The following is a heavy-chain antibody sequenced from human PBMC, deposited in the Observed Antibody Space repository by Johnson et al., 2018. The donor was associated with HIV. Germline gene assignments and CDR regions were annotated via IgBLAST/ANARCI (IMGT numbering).Heavy chain of an antibody. CDR1: GFTFSSYA. CDR3: ASQVRGLRLGVDAFDI. J-gene: IGHJ3*02. V-gene: IGHV3-7*05. D-gene: IGHD3-16*01. CDR2: INQDGGEQ. Sequence: VQLVESGGGLVKPGGSLRLSCAASGFTFSSYAMSWVRQAPGKGLEWVANINQDGGEQYYVDSVKGRFTISRDNAKNSLYLQMNKLRAEDTAVYFCASQVRGLRLGVDAFDIWGQGTMVTVSS.